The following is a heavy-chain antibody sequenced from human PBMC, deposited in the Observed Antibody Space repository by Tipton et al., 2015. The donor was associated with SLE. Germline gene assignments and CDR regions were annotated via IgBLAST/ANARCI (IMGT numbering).Heavy chain of an antibody. V-gene: IGHV3-7*01. CDR1: GFTFSSYW. D-gene: IGHD3-10*01. CDR3: ARDAGGLEDYMDV. Sequence: SLRLSCAASGFTFSSYWMSWVRQTPGKGLEWVANIKDDGSDKYYLDSVKGRFTISRDNAKNSLWLQMNSLRVEDTAVYYCARDAGGLEDYMDVWGKGTTVTVS. CDR2: IKDDGSDK. J-gene: IGHJ6*03.